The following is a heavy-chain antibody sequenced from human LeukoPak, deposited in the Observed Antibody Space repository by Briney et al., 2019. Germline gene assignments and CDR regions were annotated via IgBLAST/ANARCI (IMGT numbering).Heavy chain of an antibody. V-gene: IGHV4-30-2*01. D-gene: IGHD3/OR15-3a*01. CDR2: IYHSGST. CDR1: GGSISSGGYY. J-gene: IGHJ5*02. Sequence: SETLSLTCTVSGGSISSGGYYWSWIRQPPGKGLEWIGYIYHSGSTYYNPSLKSRVTISVDRSKNQFSLKLSSVTAADTAVYYCAREEVGQISLKPTLNWFDPWGQGTLVTVSS. CDR3: AREEVGQISLKPTLNWFDP.